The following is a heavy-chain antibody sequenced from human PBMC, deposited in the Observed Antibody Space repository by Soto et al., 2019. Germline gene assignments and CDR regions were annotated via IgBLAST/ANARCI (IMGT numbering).Heavy chain of an antibody. CDR2: IYYSGST. CDR3: ARHGSGSYYNNWFDP. J-gene: IGHJ5*02. CDR1: GGSLSRGGYY. D-gene: IGHD3-10*01. Sequence: PSETLSLTCTVSGGSLSRGGYYWGWIRQPPGKGLEWIGSIYYSGSTYYNPSLKSRVTISVDTSKNQFSLKLSSVTAADTAVYYCARHGSGSYYNNWFDPWSEGTLVTVS. V-gene: IGHV4-39*01.